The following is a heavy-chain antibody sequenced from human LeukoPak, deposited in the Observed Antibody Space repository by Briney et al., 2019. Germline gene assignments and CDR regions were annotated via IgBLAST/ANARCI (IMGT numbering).Heavy chain of an antibody. Sequence: SETLSLTCTVSGGSISSSSYYWGWIRQPPGKGLEWIGSIYYSGSTYYNPSLKSRVTISVDTSKNQFSLRLSSVTAADTAVYYCATSGYDTSPEYWGQGTLVTVSS. CDR3: ATSGYDTSPEY. CDR2: IYYSGST. D-gene: IGHD5-12*01. CDR1: GGSISSSSYY. V-gene: IGHV4-39*01. J-gene: IGHJ4*02.